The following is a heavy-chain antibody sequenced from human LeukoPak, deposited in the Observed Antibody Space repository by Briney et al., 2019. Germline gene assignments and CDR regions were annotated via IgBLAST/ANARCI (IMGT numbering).Heavy chain of an antibody. V-gene: IGHV4-59*01. CDR1: GGSISSYY. CDR2: IYYSGST. CDR3: ASEHSSGLDAFDI. J-gene: IGHJ3*02. D-gene: IGHD6-19*01. Sequence: SETLSLTCTVSGGSISSYYWSWIRQPPGEGLEWIGYIYYSGSTNYNPSLKSRVTISVDTSKNQFSLKLSSVTAADTAVYYCASEHSSGLDAFDIWGQGTMVTVSS.